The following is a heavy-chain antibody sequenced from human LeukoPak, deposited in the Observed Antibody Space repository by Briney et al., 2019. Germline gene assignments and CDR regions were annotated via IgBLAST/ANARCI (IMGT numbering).Heavy chain of an antibody. CDR3: ARAYYDLYYYYGMDV. CDR2: INPNSGGT. D-gene: IGHD3-22*01. J-gene: IGHJ6*02. CDR1: GYTFTGYY. Sequence: ASVKVSCKASGYTFTGYYTHWVRQAPGQGLEWMGWINPNSGGTNYAQKLQGRVTMTTDTSTSTAYMELRSLRSDDTAVYYCARAYYDLYYYYGMDVWGQGTTVTVSS. V-gene: IGHV1-2*02.